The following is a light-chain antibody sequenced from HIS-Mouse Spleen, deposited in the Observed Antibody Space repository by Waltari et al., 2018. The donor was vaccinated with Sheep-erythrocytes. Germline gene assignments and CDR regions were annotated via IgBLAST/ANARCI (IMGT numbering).Light chain of an antibody. CDR2: AAS. CDR1: QSISSY. V-gene: IGKV1-39*01. Sequence: DIQMTQSPSSRVTITCRASQSISSYLNWYQQKPGKAPKLLIYAASSLQSGVPSRFSGSGSRTDFTLTISSLQPEDFATYYCQQSYSTPQFTFGPGTKVDIK. CDR3: QQSYSTPQFT. J-gene: IGKJ3*01.